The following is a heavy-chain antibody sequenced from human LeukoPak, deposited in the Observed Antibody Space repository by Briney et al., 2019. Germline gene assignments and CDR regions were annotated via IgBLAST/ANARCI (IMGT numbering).Heavy chain of an antibody. J-gene: IGHJ4*02. CDR1: GFDFSGFY. Sequence: GGSLRLSCAASGFDFSGFYMHWVRQASGRGLEWVGLIRSKPSSYTTVYAASVKGRFTISRDDSKNPAYLQMNSLKAEDTAVYYCIRQECSGGSCSYVDYWGQGTLVTVSS. CDR3: IRQECSGGSCSYVDY. CDR2: IRSKPSSYTT. V-gene: IGHV3-73*01. D-gene: IGHD2-15*01.